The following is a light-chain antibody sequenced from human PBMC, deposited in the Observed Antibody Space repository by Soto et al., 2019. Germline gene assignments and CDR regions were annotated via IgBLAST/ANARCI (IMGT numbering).Light chain of an antibody. CDR3: KSYTSSVTYV. Sequence: QSALTQPASVSGSPGQSITISCTGTSSDVGGYNFVSWYQQHPDKAPKLIIYDVTKRPSGVSDRFSGSKSANTASLTISGLQAEDEADYYCKSYTSSVTYVFGPGTKVTVL. CDR1: SSDVGGYNF. CDR2: DVT. V-gene: IGLV2-14*02. J-gene: IGLJ1*01.